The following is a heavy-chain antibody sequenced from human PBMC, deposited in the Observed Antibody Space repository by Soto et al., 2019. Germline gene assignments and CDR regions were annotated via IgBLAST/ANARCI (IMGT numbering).Heavy chain of an antibody. CDR1: GFTFSSYG. CDR2: IWYDGSNK. D-gene: IGHD3-22*01. Sequence: QVQLVESGGGVVQPGRSLRLSCAASGFTFSSYGMHWVRQAPGKGLEWVAVIWYDGSNKYYADSVKGRFTISRDNSXNXLXXQMNSLRAEDTAVYYCARATGRIYYDSSGYYSLDYWGQGTLVTVSS. V-gene: IGHV3-33*01. CDR3: ARATGRIYYDSSGYYSLDY. J-gene: IGHJ4*02.